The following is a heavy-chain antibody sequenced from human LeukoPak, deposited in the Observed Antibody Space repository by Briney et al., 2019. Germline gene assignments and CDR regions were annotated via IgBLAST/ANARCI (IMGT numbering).Heavy chain of an antibody. CDR2: IAWGDDK. J-gene: IGHJ4*02. V-gene: IGHV2-70*11. D-gene: IGHD1-1*01. CDR1: GFSLSTSGMC. CDR3: ARMWVPGPFDY. Sequence: SGPTLVNPTQTLTLTCTFSGFSLSTSGMCVSWIRHPPGKALEWLARIAWGDDKYYSTSLKTRLTISKDTSKNQVVLTMTNMDPVDTATYYCARMWVPGPFDYWGQGTLVTVSS.